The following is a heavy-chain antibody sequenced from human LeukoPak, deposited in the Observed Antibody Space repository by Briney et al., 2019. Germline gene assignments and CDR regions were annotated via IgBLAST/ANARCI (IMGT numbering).Heavy chain of an antibody. Sequence: SLRLSCAAAAFTFDEYAMHWVRQAPGKGLEWVSCISWNGGSIGYADSVKGRFTISRDNAKNSLYLQMNSRRVENTALYYCAKGGGYSSSWYLYFDYWGQGTLVTVSS. J-gene: IGHJ4*02. CDR1: AFTFDEYA. V-gene: IGHV3-9*01. CDR3: AKGGGYSSSWYLYFDY. D-gene: IGHD6-13*01. CDR2: ISWNGGSI.